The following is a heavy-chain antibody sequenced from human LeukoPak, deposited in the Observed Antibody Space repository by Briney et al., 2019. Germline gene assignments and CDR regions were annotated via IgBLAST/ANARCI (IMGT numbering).Heavy chain of an antibody. J-gene: IGHJ6*03. D-gene: IGHD6-13*01. CDR1: GFTFSSYG. V-gene: IGHV3-23*01. CDR2: ISGSGGST. CDR3: AKGLSSSWYNPSHYYYYMDV. Sequence: GASLRPSCAASGFTFSSYGMSWVRPAPGKVLEWVSAISGSGGSTYYADSVKGRFTISRDNSKNTLYLQMNSLRAEDTAVYYCAKGLSSSWYNPSHYYYYMDVWGKGTTVTISS.